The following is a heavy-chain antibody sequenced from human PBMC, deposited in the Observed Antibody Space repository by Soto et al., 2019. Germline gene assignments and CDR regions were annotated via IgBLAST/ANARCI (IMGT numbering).Heavy chain of an antibody. CDR2: LSYSGSS. CDR3: ARGRYSGSYCDY. D-gene: IGHD1-26*01. Sequence: SETLSLTCFVSGDSITSSYWTWIRPPPGKGLEWIGYLSYSGSSNYNPSLKSRVTISRDKAKNQVSLNMTSVTAADTAVYYCARGRYSGSYCDYWGQGTTVTVSS. CDR1: GDSITSSY. J-gene: IGHJ4*02. V-gene: IGHV4-59*01.